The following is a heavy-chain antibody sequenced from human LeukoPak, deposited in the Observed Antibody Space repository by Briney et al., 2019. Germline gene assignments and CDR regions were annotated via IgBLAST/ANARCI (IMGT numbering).Heavy chain of an antibody. J-gene: IGHJ3*02. V-gene: IGHV3-23*01. D-gene: IGHD3-22*01. CDR1: GLTFSSYA. CDR2: ISGSSGHT. Sequence: GGSLRLSCAASGLTFSSYAMSWVRQAPGKGLEWVSAISGSSGHTYYADSVKGRFTISRDNAKNSLYLQMNSLRAEDTAVYYCARTGAAMIFYDTFHIWGPGTMVTVSS. CDR3: ARTGAAMIFYDTFHI.